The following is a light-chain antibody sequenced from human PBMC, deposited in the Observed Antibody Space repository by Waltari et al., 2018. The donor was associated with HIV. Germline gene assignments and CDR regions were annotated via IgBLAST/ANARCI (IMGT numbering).Light chain of an antibody. CDR1: SSDVGGYTF. J-gene: IGLJ2*01. CDR2: EVS. V-gene: IGLV2-14*01. Sequence: QSALTQPASVSGSPGQSLTISCTGTSSDVGGYTFVSWYQHHPGKAPKLMIYEVSNRPSGVSNRFSGSKSGNTASLTISGLQAEDEADYYCTSYTSSSTPVVFGGGTKLTVL. CDR3: TSYTSSSTPVV.